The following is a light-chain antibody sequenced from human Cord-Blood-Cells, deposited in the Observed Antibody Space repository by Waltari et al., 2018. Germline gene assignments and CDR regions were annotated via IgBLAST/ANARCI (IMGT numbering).Light chain of an antibody. J-gene: IGLJ2*01. CDR3: QVWDSSSDHVV. CDR1: HIRRQS. CDR2: YDS. V-gene: IGLV3-21*04. Sequence: SYVLTQPPSVSVAPGKPARIPCRGNHIRRQSVTRYQQKPGQAPGRVIYYDSDRPSGIPERFSGSNSGNTATLTISRVEAGDEADYYCQVWDSSSDHVVFGGGTKLTVL.